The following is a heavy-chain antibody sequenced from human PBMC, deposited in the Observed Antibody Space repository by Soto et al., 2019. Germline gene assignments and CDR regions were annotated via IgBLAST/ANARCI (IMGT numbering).Heavy chain of an antibody. D-gene: IGHD3-10*01. Sequence: PGGSLRLSCAASGFTFSSYGMHWVRQAPGKGLEWVAVIWYDGSNKYYADSVKGRFTISRDNSKNTLYLQMNSLRAEDTAVYYCARGWWFGELYYYYGMDVWGQGTTVTGSS. CDR3: ARGWWFGELYYYYGMDV. J-gene: IGHJ6*02. CDR2: IWYDGSNK. CDR1: GFTFSSYG. V-gene: IGHV3-33*01.